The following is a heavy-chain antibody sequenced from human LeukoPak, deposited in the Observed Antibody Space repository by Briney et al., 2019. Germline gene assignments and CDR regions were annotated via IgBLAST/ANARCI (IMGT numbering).Heavy chain of an antibody. CDR1: GGTFSSYA. Sequence: ASVKVSCKAPGGTFSSYAISWVRQAPGQGLEWMGGIIPIFGTANYAQKFQGRVTITADESTSTAYMELSSLRSEDTAVYYCAIRYSSSWTSHYGMDVWGQGTTVTVSS. V-gene: IGHV1-69*13. J-gene: IGHJ6*02. D-gene: IGHD6-13*01. CDR2: IIPIFGTA. CDR3: AIRYSSSWTSHYGMDV.